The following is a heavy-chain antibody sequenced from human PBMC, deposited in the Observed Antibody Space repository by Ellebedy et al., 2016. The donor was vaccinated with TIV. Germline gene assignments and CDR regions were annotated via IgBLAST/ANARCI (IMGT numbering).Heavy chain of an antibody. V-gene: IGHV3-74*01. D-gene: IGHD3-10*01. CDR3: TRRGVGFGDV. CDR1: GFTLSAYW. J-gene: IGHJ6*02. CDR2: VNVDGTIP. Sequence: GESLKISCAASGFTLSAYWMHWVRQAPGKGLEWVSRVNVDGTIPTYADSVRGRFTISRDIAKNTLLLEMSRLGAEDTAVYYCTRRGVGFGDVWGLGTTVTVSS.